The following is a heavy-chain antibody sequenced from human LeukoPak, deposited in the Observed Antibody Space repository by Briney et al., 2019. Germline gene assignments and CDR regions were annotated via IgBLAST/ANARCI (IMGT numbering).Heavy chain of an antibody. J-gene: IGHJ4*02. CDR2: ISYDGSNT. CDR1: GFTFSSYG. V-gene: IGHV3-30*18. CDR3: AKGGQRLVRFSFDY. Sequence: GGSLRLSCAASGFTFSSYGMHWVRQAPGKGLEWVAVISYDGSNTFYADSVKGRFTISRDNSKNTMYVQMNSLSAEDTAVYYCAKGGQRLVRFSFDYWGQGTLVTVSS. D-gene: IGHD6-13*01.